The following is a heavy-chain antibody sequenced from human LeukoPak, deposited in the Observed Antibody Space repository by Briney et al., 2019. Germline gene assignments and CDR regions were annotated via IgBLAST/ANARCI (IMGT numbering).Heavy chain of an antibody. V-gene: IGHV3-48*04. CDR3: AIPVMVSGSYYNGHQTDY. Sequence: GGSLRLSCAASGFTFSTYSMNWVRQAPGKGLEWISDINYSGSNIYYADSVKGRFTVSRDNAKNSLYLQMNSLRAEDTAVYYCAIPVMVSGSYYNGHQTDYWGQGTLVTVSS. CDR1: GFTFSTYS. CDR2: INYSGSNI. D-gene: IGHD3-10*01. J-gene: IGHJ4*02.